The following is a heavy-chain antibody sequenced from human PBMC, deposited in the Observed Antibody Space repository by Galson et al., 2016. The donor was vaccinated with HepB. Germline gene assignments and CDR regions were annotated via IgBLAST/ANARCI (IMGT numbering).Heavy chain of an antibody. CDR3: ARLWSSAPGSVYDYYGMDV. Sequence: SLRLSCAASGFIFNSYWMSWVRQAPGKGLEWVANIKEDGSEKYYVDSVKGRFTISRDNARNSLDLQMNSLSPEDTAVYYCARLWSSAPGSVYDYYGMDVWGQGAMVTVSS. J-gene: IGHJ6*02. CDR2: IKEDGSEK. CDR1: GFIFNSYW. V-gene: IGHV3-7*01. D-gene: IGHD6-13*01.